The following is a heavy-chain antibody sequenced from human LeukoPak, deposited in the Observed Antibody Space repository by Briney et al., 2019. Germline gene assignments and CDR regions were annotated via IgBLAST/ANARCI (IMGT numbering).Heavy chain of an antibody. CDR1: GGSISSYY. J-gene: IGHJ4*02. CDR3: ARANDYGSGSYLLDY. Sequence: PSETLSLTCTVSGGSISSYYWSWIRQPPGKGLEWIGYIYYSGSTNYNPSLKSRVTISVDTSKNQFSLKLSSVTAADTAVYYRARANDYGSGSYLLDYWGQGTLVTVSS. CDR2: IYYSGST. D-gene: IGHD3-10*01. V-gene: IGHV4-59*01.